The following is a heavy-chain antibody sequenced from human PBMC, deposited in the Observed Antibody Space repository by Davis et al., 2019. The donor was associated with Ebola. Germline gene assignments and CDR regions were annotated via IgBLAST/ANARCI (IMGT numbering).Heavy chain of an antibody. CDR3: ARVGLTVPFDY. CDR1: GFTFSDYY. J-gene: IGHJ4*02. Sequence: GESLKISCAASGFTFSDYYMSWIRQAPGKGLEWVSAISGSGGSTYYADSVKGRFTISRDNAKNSLYLQMNSLRAEDTAVYYCARVGLTVPFDYWGQGTLVTVSS. CDR2: ISGSGGST. V-gene: IGHV3-11*04. D-gene: IGHD4-17*01.